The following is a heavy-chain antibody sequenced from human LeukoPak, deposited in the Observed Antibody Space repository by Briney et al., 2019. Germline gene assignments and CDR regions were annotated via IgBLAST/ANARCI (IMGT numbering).Heavy chain of an antibody. CDR2: TYYRSKWYN. D-gene: IGHD6-19*01. CDR1: GDSVSSNSAA. J-gene: IGHJ4*02. Sequence: SQTLSLTCAISGDSVSSNSAAWNWIRQSPSRGLEWLGRTYYRSKWYNDYAVSVKSRITINPDTSRNQFSLQLNSVTPEDTAVYYCARDNHFDSSGWYGLGEWGQGTLVTVSS. CDR3: ARDNHFDSSGWYGLGE. V-gene: IGHV6-1*01.